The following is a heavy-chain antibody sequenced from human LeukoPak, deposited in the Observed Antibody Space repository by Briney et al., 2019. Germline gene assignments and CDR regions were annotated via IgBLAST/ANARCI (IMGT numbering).Heavy chain of an antibody. CDR3: ARDPPSAVPAATDAFDI. Sequence: GGSLRLSCAASGFTFSSYSMKWLRQAPGKGLEWVSSISSSSSYIYYADSVKGRFTISRDNAKNSLYLQMSSLRAEDTAVYYCARDPPSAVPAATDAFDIWGQGTMVTVSS. D-gene: IGHD2-2*01. CDR1: GFTFSSYS. V-gene: IGHV3-21*01. J-gene: IGHJ3*02. CDR2: ISSSSSYI.